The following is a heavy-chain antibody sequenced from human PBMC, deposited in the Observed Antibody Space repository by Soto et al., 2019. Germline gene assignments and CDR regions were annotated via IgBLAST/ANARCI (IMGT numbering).Heavy chain of an antibody. V-gene: IGHV5-51*01. CDR3: ARLIGGYCSPGTCFRGWFDP. Sequence: GESLKISCKGSGYSFSSNWIGWVRQMPGKGLEWMGFIYPGDSDTRYSPSFQGQVTISADKSISTAYLQWSSLKASDTAMYYCARLIGGYCSPGTCFRGWFDPWGQGTLVTVSS. J-gene: IGHJ5*02. CDR1: GYSFSSNW. CDR2: IYPGDSDT. D-gene: IGHD2-15*01.